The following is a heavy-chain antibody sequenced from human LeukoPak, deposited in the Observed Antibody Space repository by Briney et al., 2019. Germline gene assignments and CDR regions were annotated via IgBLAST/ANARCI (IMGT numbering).Heavy chain of an antibody. V-gene: IGHV3-48*01. CDR3: ARDRADLLDP. D-gene: IGHD3-3*01. J-gene: IGHJ5*02. CDR2: ISSSSSTI. Sequence: GGSLRLSCAASGFTFSSYSMNWVRQAPGKGLEWVSYISSSSSTIYYADSVKGRFTISRDNAKNSLYLQMNSLRAEDAAVYYCARDRADLLDPWGQGTLVTVSS. CDR1: GFTFSSYS.